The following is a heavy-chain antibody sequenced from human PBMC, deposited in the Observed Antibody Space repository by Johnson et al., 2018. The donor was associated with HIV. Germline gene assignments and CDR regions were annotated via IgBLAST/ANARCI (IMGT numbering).Heavy chain of an antibody. Sequence: QMQLVESGGGVVQPGRSLRLSCAASGFTFSSYAMHWVRQAPGKGLEWVAVISYDGSNKYYADSVKGRFTISRDNAKNSLYLQMNSLRAEDTAVYYCARFDGFITTLRVIGDAFDVWGQGTMVTVSS. J-gene: IGHJ3*01. CDR1: GFTFSSYA. V-gene: IGHV3-30-3*01. D-gene: IGHD3-22*01. CDR3: ARFDGFITTLRVIGDAFDV. CDR2: ISYDGSNK.